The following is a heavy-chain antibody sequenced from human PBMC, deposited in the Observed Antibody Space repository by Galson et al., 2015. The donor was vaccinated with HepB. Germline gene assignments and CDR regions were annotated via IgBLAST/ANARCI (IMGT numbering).Heavy chain of an antibody. D-gene: IGHD4-17*01. CDR2: IYYSGST. V-gene: IGHV4-59*01. Sequence: ETLSLTCTVSGGSISSYYWSWIRQSPEKGLEWIGYIYYSGSTSYNPSLKSRITISVDTSKNQISLKLSSVTAADTAVYYCARGYGDYGSDYWGQGTLVTVSS. CDR1: GGSISSYY. CDR3: ARGYGDYGSDY. J-gene: IGHJ4*02.